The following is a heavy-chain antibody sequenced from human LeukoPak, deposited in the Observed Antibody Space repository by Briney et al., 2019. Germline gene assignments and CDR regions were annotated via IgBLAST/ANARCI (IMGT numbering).Heavy chain of an antibody. J-gene: IGHJ4*02. CDR3: AKRYCSSTTCYDDRGAFDY. CDR1: GGSFSGYY. V-gene: IGHV4-59*10. D-gene: IGHD2-2*01. CDR2: IYTSGST. Sequence: SETLSLTCAVYGGSFSGYYWSWIRQPAGKGLEWIGRIYTSGSTNYNPSLKSRVTISVDTSKNQFSLKLSSVTAADTAVYYCAKRYCSSTTCYDDRGAFDYWGQGTLVTVSS.